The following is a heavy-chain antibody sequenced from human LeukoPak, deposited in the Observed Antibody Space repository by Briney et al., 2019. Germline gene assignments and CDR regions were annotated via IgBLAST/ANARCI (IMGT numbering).Heavy chain of an antibody. CDR3: ARVTGYYYYMDV. Sequence: PGGSLRLSCAASGFTFSSYSMNWVRQAPGKGLEWVSYISSSGSTIYYADSVKGRFTISRDNAKNSLYLQMNSLRAEDTAVYCCARVTGYYYYMDVWGKGTTVTISS. V-gene: IGHV3-48*04. J-gene: IGHJ6*03. CDR2: ISSSGSTI. D-gene: IGHD3-10*01. CDR1: GFTFSSYS.